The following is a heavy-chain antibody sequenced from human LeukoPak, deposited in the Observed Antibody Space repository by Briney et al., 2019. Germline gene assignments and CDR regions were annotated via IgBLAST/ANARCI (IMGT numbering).Heavy chain of an antibody. CDR1: GDSISSSGYY. D-gene: IGHD5-18*01. Sequence: SESLSLSCTASGDSISSSGYYWIWMRQPAGKGLEWIRRIYAGSNNYYNPSLRSLITISVDTSKNQYFQMLNSVTSADTAVYYCARRGYSYGNRPYYYMDVWGNGTTVTVSS. J-gene: IGHJ6*03. CDR2: IYAGSNN. CDR3: ARRGYSYGNRPYYYMDV. V-gene: IGHV4-61*02.